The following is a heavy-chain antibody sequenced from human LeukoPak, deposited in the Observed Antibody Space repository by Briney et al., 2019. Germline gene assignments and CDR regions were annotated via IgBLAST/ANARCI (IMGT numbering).Heavy chain of an antibody. CDR2: IYTSGST. CDR3: ARVGAYCSGGSCEGFDY. Sequence: SETLSLTCTVSGGSISSGSYYWSWIRQPAGKGLEWIGRIYTSGSTNYNPSLKSRVTISVDTSKNQFSLKLGSVTAADTAMYYCARVGAYCSGGSCEGFDYWGQGTLVTVSS. D-gene: IGHD2-15*01. CDR1: GGSISSGSYY. J-gene: IGHJ4*02. V-gene: IGHV4-61*02.